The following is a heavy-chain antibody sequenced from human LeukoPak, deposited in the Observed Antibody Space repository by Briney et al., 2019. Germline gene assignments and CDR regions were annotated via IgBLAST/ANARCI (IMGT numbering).Heavy chain of an antibody. D-gene: IGHD3-16*01. CDR2: IKQDGSEK. CDR3: VRDGGTDWYDP. V-gene: IGHV3-7*01. CDR1: GFTFSNFA. J-gene: IGHJ5*02. Sequence: GGSLRLSCATSGFTFSNFAMHWVRQAPGKGLEWVANIKQDGSEKTYVDSVKGRFTISRDNAKNSLYLQMNSLRVEDTAMYYCVRDGGTDWYDPWGQGTLVTVFS.